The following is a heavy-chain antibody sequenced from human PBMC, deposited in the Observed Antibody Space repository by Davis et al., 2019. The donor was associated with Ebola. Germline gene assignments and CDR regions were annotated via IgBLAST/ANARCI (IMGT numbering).Heavy chain of an antibody. V-gene: IGHV6-1*01. D-gene: IGHD3-10*01. CDR1: GDSVAGGSGG. J-gene: IGHJ4*02. CDR2: TYYSSKWYD. CDR3: ARGWFRGSFDY. Sequence: PSETLSLTCAVSGDSVAGGSGGWNWIRQSPSRGLEWLGRTYYSSKWYDGYAESVKSRINISPDTAKNQFSLHLNSVTPEDTAVYYCARGWFRGSFDYWGQGTPVTVSS.